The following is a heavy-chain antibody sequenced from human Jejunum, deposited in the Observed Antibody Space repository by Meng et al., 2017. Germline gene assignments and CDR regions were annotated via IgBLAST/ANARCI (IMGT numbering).Heavy chain of an antibody. CDR3: ARGWELLHS. D-gene: IGHD1-26*01. V-gene: IGHV4-34*11. Sequence: QLQLLQWGAGLLKPSETLSPTCTVYGDSFPDYYWNWIRQPPGKGLEWIGYRHVTGTTSYNPSLKSRLLISVDTSKNHFFLNVTSVTAADTAIYYCARGWELLHSWGQGTLVTVSS. J-gene: IGHJ4*02. CDR1: GDSFPDYY. CDR2: RHVTGTT.